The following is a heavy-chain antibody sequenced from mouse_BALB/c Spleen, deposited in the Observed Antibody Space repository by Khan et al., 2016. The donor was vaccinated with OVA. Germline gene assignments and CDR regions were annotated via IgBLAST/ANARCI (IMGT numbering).Heavy chain of an antibody. CDR2: IYFSGSI. J-gene: IGHJ4*01. V-gene: IGHV3-1*02. CDR1: VYSITSGYA. Sequence: EVQLQESGPDLVKPSQSLSLTCTVTVYSITSGYAWHWIRQFPGNKLEWMAYIYFSGSINYNPSLKSRISVTRDTSKNQFFLQLNSVTSEDTATYYCTRDGNYMDYWGQGTSVTVSS. CDR3: TRDGNYMDY. D-gene: IGHD2-1*01.